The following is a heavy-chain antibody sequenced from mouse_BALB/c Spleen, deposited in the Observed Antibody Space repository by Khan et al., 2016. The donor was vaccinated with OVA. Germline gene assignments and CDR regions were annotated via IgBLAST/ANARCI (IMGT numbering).Heavy chain of an antibody. D-gene: IGHD1-1*01. Sequence: QVQLKESGAELVKPGASVKLSCKASGYTFTRYYIYWVRQRPGQGLEWIGEINPSNGGTNFNEKFKNKATLTVDKSSSTAYMQPSGLTSEDYAVYYYTGRNYYGSSNRYFDVWGEGTTVTVSS. CDR3: TGRNYYGSSNRYFDV. J-gene: IGHJ1*01. CDR2: INPSNGGT. CDR1: GYTFTRYY. V-gene: IGHV1S81*02.